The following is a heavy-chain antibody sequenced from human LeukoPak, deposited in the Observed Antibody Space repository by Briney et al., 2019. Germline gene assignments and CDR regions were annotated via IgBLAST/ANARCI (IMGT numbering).Heavy chain of an antibody. J-gene: IGHJ5*02. D-gene: IGHD5-12*01. CDR2: ISSSGSTI. CDR1: GFTFSDYY. Sequence: GGSLRLSCAASGFTFSDYYMSWVRQAPGKGLEWVSYISSSGSTIYYADSVKGRFTISRDNAKNSLYLQMNSLRAEDTAVYYCARDRSRYSGYDWGSWFDPWSQGTLVTVSS. V-gene: IGHV3-11*01. CDR3: ARDRSRYSGYDWGSWFDP.